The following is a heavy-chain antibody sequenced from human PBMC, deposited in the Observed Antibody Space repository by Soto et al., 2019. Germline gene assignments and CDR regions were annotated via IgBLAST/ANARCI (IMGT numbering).Heavy chain of an antibody. J-gene: IGHJ1*01. CDR1: GFTFSSYS. D-gene: IGHD3-3*01. CDR3: AREGEYDFWSGYYQYFQH. Sequence: GGSLRLSCAASGFTFSSYSMNWVRQAPGKGLEWVSYISSSSSTIYYADSVKGRFTISRDNAKNSLYLQMNSLRAEDTAVYYCAREGEYDFWSGYYQYFQHWGQGTLVTVS. V-gene: IGHV3-48*01. CDR2: ISSSSSTI.